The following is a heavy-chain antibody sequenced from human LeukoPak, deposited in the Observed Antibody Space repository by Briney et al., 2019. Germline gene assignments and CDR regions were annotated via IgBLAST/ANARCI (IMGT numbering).Heavy chain of an antibody. V-gene: IGHV1-18*01. CDR1: GYTFTSYG. J-gene: IGHJ4*02. CDR2: ISAYNGNT. CDR3: ARDHEYYYGSGSYYPGGCDY. Sequence: VASVKVSCKASGYTFTSYGISWVRQAPGQGLEWMGWISAYNGNTNYAQKLQGRVTMTRDTSTSTVYMELSSLRSEDTAVYYCARDHEYYYGSGSYYPGGCDYWGQGTLVTVSS. D-gene: IGHD3-10*01.